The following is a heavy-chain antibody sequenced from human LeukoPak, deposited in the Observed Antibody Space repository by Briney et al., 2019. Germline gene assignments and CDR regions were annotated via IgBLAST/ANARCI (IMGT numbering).Heavy chain of an antibody. J-gene: IGHJ5*02. CDR3: ARWGRPGMVSSDWYSRLSRNWFDP. CDR2: IKQDGSEK. Sequence: GGSLRLSCAASGFTFSNYRLSWSRQAPGKGLEWVGNIKQDGSEKYYVDPVKGRFTISRDNAKKSLYLHMNSLRAEDTAVYYCARWGRPGMVSSDWYSRLSRNWFDPWGQGTLVTVSS. V-gene: IGHV3-7*01. D-gene: IGHD6-19*01. CDR1: GFTFSNYR.